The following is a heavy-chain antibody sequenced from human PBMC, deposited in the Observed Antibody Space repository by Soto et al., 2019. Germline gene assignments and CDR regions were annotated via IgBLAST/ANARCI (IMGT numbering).Heavy chain of an antibody. V-gene: IGHV4-59*07. CDR1: IGSSNNYY. Sequence: SGTLAIAGAASIGSSNNYYLGWIRQPPGKGLQWIGWIHYSGNTKYNPSLNGRVTISLDTSKNQFSLTLSSMTAADTAVYYCARHYGSGTYPLDYWGKGILVTVSS. J-gene: IGHJ4*02. CDR2: IHYSGNT. CDR3: ARHYGSGTYPLDY. D-gene: IGHD3-10*01.